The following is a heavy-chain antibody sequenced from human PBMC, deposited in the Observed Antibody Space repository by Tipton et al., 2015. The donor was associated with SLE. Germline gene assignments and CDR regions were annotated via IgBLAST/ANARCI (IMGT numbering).Heavy chain of an antibody. Sequence: LRLSCTVSGGSISSYYWSWIRQPPGKGLEWIGYIYYSGSTNYNPSLKSRVTISVDTSKNQFSLKLSSVTAADTAVYYCAREGVVQDAFDIWGQGTMVTVSS. J-gene: IGHJ3*02. CDR1: GGSISSYY. CDR2: IYYSGST. V-gene: IGHV4-59*01. CDR3: AREGVVQDAFDI. D-gene: IGHD2-15*01.